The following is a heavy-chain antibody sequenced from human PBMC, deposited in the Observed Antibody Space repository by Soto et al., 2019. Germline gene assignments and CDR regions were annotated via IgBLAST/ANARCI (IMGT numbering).Heavy chain of an antibody. V-gene: IGHV1-2*02. CDR2: VNPNTGVT. D-gene: IGHD3-9*01. CDR1: GYTFTASY. J-gene: IGHJ5*02. Sequence: ASVKVSCKASGYTFTASYMNWVRQAPGQGLEWMGWVNPNTGVTKYAQKFQGRVTMTRDTSINTAYMELSGLTSDDTAVYYCTTLRLGPWGQGTLVTVSS. CDR3: TTLRLGP.